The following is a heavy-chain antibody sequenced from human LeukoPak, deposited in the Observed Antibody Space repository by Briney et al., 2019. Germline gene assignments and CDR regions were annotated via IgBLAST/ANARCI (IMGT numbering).Heavy chain of an antibody. V-gene: IGHV3-30*02. CDR3: AKDMAATLDY. CDR1: GFTFSSYG. D-gene: IGHD6-25*01. CDR2: IRYDGSNK. Sequence: GGSLRLSCAASGFTFSSYGMHWVRQAPGKGLEWVAFIRYDGSNKYYADSVKGGFTISRDNSKNALYLQINTLRAEDTPVYYCAKDMAATLDYWGQGTLVTVSS. J-gene: IGHJ4*02.